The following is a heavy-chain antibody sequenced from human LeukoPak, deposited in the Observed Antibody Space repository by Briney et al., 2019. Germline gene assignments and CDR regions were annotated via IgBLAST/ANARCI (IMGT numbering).Heavy chain of an antibody. J-gene: IGHJ4*02. CDR2: ISAYNGNT. V-gene: IGHV1-18*01. Sequence: ASVKVSCKASGYTFTSYGISWARQAPGQGLEWMGWISAYNGNTNYAQKLQGRVTMTTDTSTSTAYMELRSLRSDDTAVYYCARAHLDYYGSGSYYSYDYWGQGTLVTVSS. D-gene: IGHD3-10*01. CDR1: GYTFTSYG. CDR3: ARAHLDYYGSGSYYSYDY.